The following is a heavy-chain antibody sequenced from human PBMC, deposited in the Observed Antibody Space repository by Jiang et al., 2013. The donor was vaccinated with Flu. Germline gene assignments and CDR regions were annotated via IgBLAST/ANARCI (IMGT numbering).Heavy chain of an antibody. Sequence: TCTVSGGSISSYYWSWIRQPPGKGLEWIGYIYYSGSTNYNPSLKSRVTISVDTSKNQFSLKLSSVTAADTAVYYCARDLQRTWFDPWGQGTLVTVSS. CDR2: IYYSGST. CDR1: GGSISSYY. CDR3: ARDLQRTWFDP. J-gene: IGHJ5*02. V-gene: IGHV4-59*01.